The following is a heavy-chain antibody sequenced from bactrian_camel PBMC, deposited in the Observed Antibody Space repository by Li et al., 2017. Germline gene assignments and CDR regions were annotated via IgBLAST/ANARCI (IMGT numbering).Heavy chain of an antibody. CDR1: GIMYSSNC. J-gene: IGHJ4*01. Sequence: QLVESGGGSVQAGGSLRLSCAAPGIMYSSNCMGWFRQAPGKEREGVARIYTGSGNTYYADSVKGRFTISRDNAKNTLYLQMNSLDLEDTAMYYCAADIDYRCSLQADFRYWGQQGTQVTVS. V-gene: IGHV3S54*01. D-gene: IGHD1*01. CDR2: IYTGSGNT.